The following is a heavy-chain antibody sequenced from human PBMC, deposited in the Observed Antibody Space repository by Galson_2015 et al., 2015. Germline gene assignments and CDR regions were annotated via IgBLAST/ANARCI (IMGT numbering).Heavy chain of an antibody. CDR3: ARYGDYDDFDY. CDR1: GFTFSSYS. D-gene: IGHD4-17*01. V-gene: IGHV3-21*01. Sequence: SLRLSCAASGFTFSSYSMNWVRQAPGKGLEWVSSISSSSSYIYYTDSVKGRFTISRDNAKNSLYLQMNSLRAEDTAVYYCARYGDYDDFDYWGQGTLVTVSS. J-gene: IGHJ4*02. CDR2: ISSSSSYI.